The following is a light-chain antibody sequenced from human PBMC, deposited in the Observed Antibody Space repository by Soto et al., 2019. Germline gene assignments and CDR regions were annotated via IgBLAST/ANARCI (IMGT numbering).Light chain of an antibody. CDR1: QSISSW. CDR2: DAS. CDR3: QQYKSYWT. J-gene: IGKJ1*01. Sequence: DIQMTQSPSTLSASIGDRVTISCRASQSISSWLAWYQQKPGKAPKLLIFDASSLESGVPSRFSGSGSGTEFTLTISSLQPDDFATYYCQQYKSYWTFSQGTKVEI. V-gene: IGKV1-5*01.